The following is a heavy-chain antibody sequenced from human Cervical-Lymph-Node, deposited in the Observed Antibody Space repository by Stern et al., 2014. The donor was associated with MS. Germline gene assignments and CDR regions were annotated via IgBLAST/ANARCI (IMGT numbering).Heavy chain of an antibody. J-gene: IGHJ2*01. CDR1: GFTFRNYA. Sequence: VHLVESGGGVVQPGTSLRLSCAASGFTFRNYAMHWVRQAPGRGLEWVALIWYDGSNEDYADSVKGRFTIARENSNNTLYLQMNSLRADDTAVYFCVREDGMCAPRSYWYFDLWGRGTLVTVSS. D-gene: IGHD5-24*01. V-gene: IGHV3-33*01. CDR3: VREDGMCAPRSYWYFDL. CDR2: IWYDGSNE.